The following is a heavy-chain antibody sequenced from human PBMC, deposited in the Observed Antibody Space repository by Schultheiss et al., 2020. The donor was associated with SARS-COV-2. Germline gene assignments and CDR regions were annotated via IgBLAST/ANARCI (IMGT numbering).Heavy chain of an antibody. CDR2: INHSGST. CDR3: ARGPRQDIVVVPAAIRGIRSGLKY. Sequence: SETLSLTCTVSGGSISSYYWSWIRQPPGKGLEWIGEINHSGSTNYNPSLKSRVTISVDTSKNQFSLKLSSVTAADTAVYYCARGPRQDIVVVPAAIRGIRSGLKYWGQGTLVTVSS. D-gene: IGHD2-2*02. V-gene: IGHV4-34*01. CDR1: GGSISSYY. J-gene: IGHJ4*02.